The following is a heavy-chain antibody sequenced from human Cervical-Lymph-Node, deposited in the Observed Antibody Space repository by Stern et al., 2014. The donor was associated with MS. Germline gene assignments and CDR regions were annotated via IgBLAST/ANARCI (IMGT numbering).Heavy chain of an antibody. D-gene: IGHD3-3*01. J-gene: IGHJ6*02. CDR2: IIPMFGAP. CDR1: GGTFSTNA. CDR3: ARNRLRFGGPSSRRGSGMDV. V-gene: IGHV1-69*01. Sequence: QMQLVQSGAEVKKPGSSVTVSCKTSGGTFSTNALSWVRQAPGQGLEWVGGIIPMFGAPFYAPDFQGRVTIIADESTSTVYMEVASLRYNDTAVYFCARNRLRFGGPSSRRGSGMDVWGQGTRVTVSS.